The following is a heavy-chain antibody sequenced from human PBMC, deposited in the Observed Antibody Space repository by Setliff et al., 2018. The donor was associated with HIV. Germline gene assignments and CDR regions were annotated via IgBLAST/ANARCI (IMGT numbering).Heavy chain of an antibody. CDR1: GGSFSGHQ. J-gene: IGHJ4*02. Sequence: PSETLSLTCAVYGGSFSGHQWTWIRQSPGRGLEWIGEINHRGTSNYNPSLKRRVSMSVDTSKNQFSLRMTSLTAADTAVYFCARGSGVSLDTYHIWGQGTLVTSPQ. CDR3: ARGSGVSLDTYHI. V-gene: IGHV4-34*01. CDR2: INHRGTS. D-gene: IGHD6-25*01.